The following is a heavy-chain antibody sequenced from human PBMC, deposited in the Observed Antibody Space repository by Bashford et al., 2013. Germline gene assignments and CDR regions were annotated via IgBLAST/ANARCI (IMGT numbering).Heavy chain of an antibody. CDR3: ARTHSSSEIFGTLVFDY. Sequence: GSLRLSCAASGFTFSDYYMSWIRQAPGKGLEWVSYISSSGSTIYYADSVKGRFTISRDNAKNSLYLQMNSLRAEDTAVYYCARTHSSSEIFGTLVFDYWGQGTLVTVSS. D-gene: IGHD6-6*01. CDR2: ISSSGSTI. V-gene: IGHV3-11*04. CDR1: GFTFSDYY. J-gene: IGHJ4*02.